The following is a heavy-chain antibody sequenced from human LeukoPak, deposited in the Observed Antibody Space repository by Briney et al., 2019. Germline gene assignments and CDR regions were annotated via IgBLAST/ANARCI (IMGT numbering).Heavy chain of an antibody. Sequence: QTGGALRLSCAAPGFTFRSYSMNRVPQAPGKGLEWVAYIHYDSTTEDYADSVKGRFTISRNNSKNTLFLQMNNLRVEDMAVLYCAKDWNWEIDYWGQGTLVTVSS. CDR3: AKDWNWEIDY. CDR1: GFTFRSYS. J-gene: IGHJ4*02. V-gene: IGHV3-30*02. CDR2: IHYDSTTE. D-gene: IGHD1-7*01.